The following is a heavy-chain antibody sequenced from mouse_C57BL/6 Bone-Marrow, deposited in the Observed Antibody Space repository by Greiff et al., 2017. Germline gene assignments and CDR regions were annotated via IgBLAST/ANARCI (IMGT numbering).Heavy chain of an antibody. CDR1: GYTFTNYW. Sequence: QVQLQQSGAELVRPGTSVKMSCKASGYTFTNYWIGWAKQRPGHGLEWIGDIYPGGSYTNYNEKFKGKATLTADKSSSTDYMQFSSLTSEDSAIYYCARLRRRYYYAMDYWGQGTSVTVSS. V-gene: IGHV1-63*01. CDR2: IYPGGSYT. CDR3: ARLRRRYYYAMDY. J-gene: IGHJ4*01. D-gene: IGHD2-12*01.